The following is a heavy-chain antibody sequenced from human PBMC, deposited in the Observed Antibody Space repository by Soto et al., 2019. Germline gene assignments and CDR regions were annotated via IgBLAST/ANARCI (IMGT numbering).Heavy chain of an antibody. CDR3: ASNLHRYDDYDGDFDS. Sequence: APLNVSRKTSGYAFGSYQMHWLRQATGQRPEWMGWITVVNSNTEYSQKFQGRVTITRETSASTVYMELSSLRSADTAVYFCASNLHRYDDYDGDFDSWGPGTLVTVSS. D-gene: IGHD4-17*01. V-gene: IGHV1-3*01. CDR2: ITVVNSNT. CDR1: GYAFGSYQ. J-gene: IGHJ4*02.